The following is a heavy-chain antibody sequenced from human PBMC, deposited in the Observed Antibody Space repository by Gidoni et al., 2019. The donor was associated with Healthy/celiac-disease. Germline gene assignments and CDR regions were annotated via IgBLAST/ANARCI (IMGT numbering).Heavy chain of an antibody. V-gene: IGHV3-30*18. D-gene: IGHD6-13*01. CDR2: ISYDGSNK. CDR3: AKDGGSSWYYFDY. CDR1: GFTFSSYG. Sequence: QVQLVESGGGVVQPGRSLRLSCAASGFTFSSYGMHWVRQAPGKGLGWVAVISYDGSNKYYADSVKGRFTISRDNSKNTLYLQMNSLRAEDTAVYYCAKDGGSSWYYFDYWGQGTLVTVSS. J-gene: IGHJ4*02.